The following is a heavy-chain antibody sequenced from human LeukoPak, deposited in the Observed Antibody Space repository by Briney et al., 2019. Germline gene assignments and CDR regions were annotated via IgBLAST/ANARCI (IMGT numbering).Heavy chain of an antibody. CDR1: GFTFSDYY. Sequence: GGSLRLSCAASGFTFSDYYMSWIRQAPGKGLEWVSAISGSGGSTYYADSVQGRFTISRDNSKNTLYLQMNSLRAEDTAVYYCAKVVRMVRDLDAFDIWGQGTMVIVSS. J-gene: IGHJ3*02. CDR2: ISGSGGST. D-gene: IGHD3-10*01. V-gene: IGHV3-23*01. CDR3: AKVVRMVRDLDAFDI.